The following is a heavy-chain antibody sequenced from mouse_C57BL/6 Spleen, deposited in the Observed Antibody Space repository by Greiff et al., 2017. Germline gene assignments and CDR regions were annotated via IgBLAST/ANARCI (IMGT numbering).Heavy chain of an antibody. V-gene: IGHV2-2*01. CDR3: ARDYYGSRDWYFDV. J-gene: IGHJ1*03. CDR2: IWSGGST. CDR1: GFSLTSYG. Sequence: QVQLKQSGPGLVQPSQSLSITCTVSGFSLTSYGVHWVRQSPGKGLAWLGVIWSGGSTDYNAAFISRLSISKDNSKSQVFFKMNSLQADDTAIYYCARDYYGSRDWYFDVWGTGTTVTVSS. D-gene: IGHD1-1*01.